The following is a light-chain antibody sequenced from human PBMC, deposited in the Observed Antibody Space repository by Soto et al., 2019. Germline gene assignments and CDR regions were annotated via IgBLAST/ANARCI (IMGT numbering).Light chain of an antibody. CDR3: QQYDNSPIT. CDR1: QSISSSF. J-gene: IGKJ5*01. V-gene: IGKV3-20*01. Sequence: IVLTQSPGIFSLSPWQSASLSCGASQSISSSFLAWYQQKPGQAPRLLIYGASSRATGIPDRFSGTGSETDFTLTISRLEPEDFAVYYCQQYDNSPITFGQGTRLEIK. CDR2: GAS.